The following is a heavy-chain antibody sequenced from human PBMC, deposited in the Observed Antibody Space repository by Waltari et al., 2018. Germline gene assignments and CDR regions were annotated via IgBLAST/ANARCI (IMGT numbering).Heavy chain of an antibody. CDR3: ARDLLTYCGGDCYLSWFDP. V-gene: IGHV4-38-2*02. J-gene: IGHJ5*02. D-gene: IGHD2-21*01. CDR2: IYHSGST. Sequence: QVQLQESGPGLVKPSETLSLTCTVSGYSISSGSYWGWIRQPPGKGLEWIGSIYHSGSTYYNPSLKSRVTISVDTSKNQFSLKLSSVTAADTAVYYCARDLLTYCGGDCYLSWFDPWGQGTLVTVSS. CDR1: GYSISSGSY.